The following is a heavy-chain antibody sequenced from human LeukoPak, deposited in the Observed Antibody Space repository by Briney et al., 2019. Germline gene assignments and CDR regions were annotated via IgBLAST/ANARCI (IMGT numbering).Heavy chain of an antibody. CDR1: GGSISSSTSY. J-gene: IGHJ4*02. CDR2: IFYGGST. Sequence: PSETLSLTCTVSGGSISSSTSYWGWIRQPPGNGLEWIGSIFYGGSTSYSPSLKGRVAISVDTSKNQFSLNLISVTAADAAVYYCAGYGAGTMRDYWGQGTLVTVSS. D-gene: IGHD3-10*01. CDR3: AGYGAGTMRDY. V-gene: IGHV4-39*01.